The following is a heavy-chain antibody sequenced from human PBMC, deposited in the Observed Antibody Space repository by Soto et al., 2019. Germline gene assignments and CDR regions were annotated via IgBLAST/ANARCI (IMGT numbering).Heavy chain of an antibody. V-gene: IGHV4-34*01. J-gene: IGHJ4*02. CDR3: ARGLRSSSSGRDFDY. Sequence: PSETLSLTCAVYGGSFSGYYWSWIRQPPGKGLEWIGEINHSGSTNYNPSLKSRVTISVDTSKNQFSLKLSSVTAADTAVYYCARGLRSSSSGRDFDYWGQGTLVTVS. D-gene: IGHD6-6*01. CDR2: INHSGST. CDR1: GGSFSGYY.